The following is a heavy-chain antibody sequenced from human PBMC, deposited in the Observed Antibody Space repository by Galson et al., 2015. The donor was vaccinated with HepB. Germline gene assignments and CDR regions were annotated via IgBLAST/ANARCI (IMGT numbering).Heavy chain of an antibody. D-gene: IGHD4-17*01. V-gene: IGHV3-30*04. CDR1: GFTFSSYA. CDR3: ARAQTTVTKTGPWYFDL. J-gene: IGHJ2*01. Sequence: SLRLSCAASGFTFSSYAMHWVRQAPGKGLGWVAVISYDGSNKYYADSVKGRFTISRDNSKNTLYLQMNSLRAEDTAVYYCARAQTTVTKTGPWYFDLWGRGTLVTVSS. CDR2: ISYDGSNK.